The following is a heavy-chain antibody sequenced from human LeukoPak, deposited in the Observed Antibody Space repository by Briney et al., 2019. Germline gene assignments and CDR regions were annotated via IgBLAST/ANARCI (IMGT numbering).Heavy chain of an antibody. CDR2: IYHSGST. V-gene: IGHV4-59*12. Sequence: SETLSLTCTVSGGSISSYYWSWIRQPPGKGLEWIGYIYHSGSTYYNPSLKSRVTISVDRSKNQFSLKLSSVTAADTAVYYCARDLDDWGQGTLVTVSS. CDR1: GGSISSYY. J-gene: IGHJ4*02. D-gene: IGHD3-16*01. CDR3: ARDLDD.